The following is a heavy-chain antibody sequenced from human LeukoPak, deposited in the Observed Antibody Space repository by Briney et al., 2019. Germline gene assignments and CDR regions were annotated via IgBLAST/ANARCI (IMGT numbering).Heavy chain of an antibody. Sequence: ASVKVSCKASGYTFTGYYMHWVRPAPGQGLEWMGWINPNSGGTNYAQKFQGRVTMTRDTSISTAYMELSRLRSDDTAVYYCARALTSDGYNYNWFDPWGQGTLVTVSS. D-gene: IGHD5-24*01. CDR3: ARALTSDGYNYNWFDP. CDR2: INPNSGGT. CDR1: GYTFTGYY. V-gene: IGHV1-2*02. J-gene: IGHJ5*02.